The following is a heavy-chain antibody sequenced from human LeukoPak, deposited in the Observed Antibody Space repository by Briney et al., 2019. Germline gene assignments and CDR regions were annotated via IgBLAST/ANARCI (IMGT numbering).Heavy chain of an antibody. CDR1: GYTFTSYD. V-gene: IGHV1-8*01. Sequence: ASVKVSCKASGYTFTSYDINWVRQATGQGLEWMGWMNPNSGNTGYAQKFQGRVTMTRNTSISTAYMELSSLRSEDTAVYYCARGQPLTYYDFWSGYYYYGMDVWGQGTTVTVSS. D-gene: IGHD3-3*01. J-gene: IGHJ6*02. CDR3: ARGQPLTYYDFWSGYYYYGMDV. CDR2: MNPNSGNT.